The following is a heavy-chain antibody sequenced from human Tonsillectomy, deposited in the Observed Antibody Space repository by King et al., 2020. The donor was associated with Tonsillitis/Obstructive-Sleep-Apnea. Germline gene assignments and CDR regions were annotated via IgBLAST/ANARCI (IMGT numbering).Heavy chain of an antibody. CDR1: GFTFSSYD. V-gene: IGHV3-13*01. CDR2: IGTAGDT. CDR3: ARGGKDIGHHMDV. Sequence: QLVQSGGGLVQPGGSLRLSCAASGFTFSSYDMHWVRHATGKGLEWVSAIGTAGDTYYPGSVKGRFTISRENAKNSLYLQMNSLRAGDTAVYYCARGGKDIGHHMDVWGKGTTVTVSS. D-gene: IGHD2-15*01. J-gene: IGHJ6*03.